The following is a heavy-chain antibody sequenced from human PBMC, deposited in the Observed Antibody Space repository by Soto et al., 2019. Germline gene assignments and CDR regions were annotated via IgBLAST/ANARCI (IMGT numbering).Heavy chain of an antibody. J-gene: IGHJ6*02. D-gene: IGHD2-2*01. V-gene: IGHV3-23*01. CDR2: ISGSGGST. Sequence: GGSLRLSCAASGFTFSSYAMSWVRQAPGKGLEWVSAISGSGGSTYYADSVKGRFTISRDNSKNTLYLQMNSLRAEATAVYYCAKGSRSTSWLVRDYYYGMDVWGQGTTVTVSS. CDR3: AKGSRSTSWLVRDYYYGMDV. CDR1: GFTFSSYA.